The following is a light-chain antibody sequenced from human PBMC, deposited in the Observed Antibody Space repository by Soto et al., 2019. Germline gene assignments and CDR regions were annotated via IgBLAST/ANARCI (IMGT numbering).Light chain of an antibody. Sequence: EIVLTQSPDTLSLSPGERAALSCRASQSVRDSFLAWYQQKPGQSPRLLIYAATSRATGIPERFSGSGSETDFTLTIYRLEHEDFAVYYCQQYGSSPYTFGQGTKLEIK. J-gene: IGKJ2*01. CDR3: QQYGSSPYT. CDR2: AAT. V-gene: IGKV3-20*01. CDR1: QSVRDSF.